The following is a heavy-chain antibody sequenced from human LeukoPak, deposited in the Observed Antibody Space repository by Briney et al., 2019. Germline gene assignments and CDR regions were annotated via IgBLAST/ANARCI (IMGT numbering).Heavy chain of an antibody. V-gene: IGHV4-31*03. CDR3: ARGPMVRGVYYFDP. CDR2: IYYSGST. D-gene: IGHD3-10*01. CDR1: GGSISSGGYY. J-gene: IGHJ5*02. Sequence: SQTLSLTCTVSGGSISSGGYYWSWIRQHPGTGLEWIGYIYYSGSTYYNLSLKSRVTISVDTSKNQFSLKLSSVTAADTAVYYCARGPMVRGVYYFDPWGQGTLVTVSS.